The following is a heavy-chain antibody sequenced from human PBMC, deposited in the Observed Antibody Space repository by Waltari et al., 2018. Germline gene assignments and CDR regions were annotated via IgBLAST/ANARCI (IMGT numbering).Heavy chain of an antibody. CDR3: ASGFREYSPGKTVRFDY. J-gene: IGHJ4*02. V-gene: IGHV4-38-2*01. CDR1: GYSISSGYY. D-gene: IGHD3-10*01. Sequence: QVQLQESGPGLVKPSETLSLTCAVSGYSISSGYYWGWIRQPPGKGLEWIGSIYHSGSTYYTPSLKSRVTISVDTSKNQFSLKLSAVTAADTAVYYCASGFREYSPGKTVRFDYWGQGTLVTVSS. CDR2: IYHSGST.